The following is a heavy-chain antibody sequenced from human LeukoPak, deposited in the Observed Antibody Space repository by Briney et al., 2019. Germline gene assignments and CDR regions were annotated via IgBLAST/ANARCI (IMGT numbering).Heavy chain of an antibody. CDR2: ITSTSSYI. V-gene: IGHV3-21*01. D-gene: IGHD3-22*01. CDR3: ARDRKESYYDNSGFLDY. J-gene: IGHJ4*02. CDR1: GFTFSSYS. Sequence: PGGSLRLSCAASGFTFSSYSMNWVRQAPGKGLEWVSSITSTSSYIYYADSVKGRFTISRDNAKNSLYLQMNSLRAEDTAVHYCARDRKESYYDNSGFLDYWGQGTLVTVSS.